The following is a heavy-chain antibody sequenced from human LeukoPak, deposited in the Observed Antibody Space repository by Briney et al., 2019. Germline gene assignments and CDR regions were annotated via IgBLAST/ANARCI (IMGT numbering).Heavy chain of an antibody. Sequence: GGSLRLSCAASGFTFSSYSMNWVRQAPGKGLEWVSSISSSSSYIYYADSVKGRFTISRDNAKNSPYLQMNSLGAEDTAVYYCARGDGGDFTRYYYYYYMDVWGKGTTVTVSS. CDR1: GFTFSSYS. J-gene: IGHJ6*03. CDR2: ISSSSSYI. CDR3: ARGDGGDFTRYYYYYYMDV. V-gene: IGHV3-21*01. D-gene: IGHD2-21*01.